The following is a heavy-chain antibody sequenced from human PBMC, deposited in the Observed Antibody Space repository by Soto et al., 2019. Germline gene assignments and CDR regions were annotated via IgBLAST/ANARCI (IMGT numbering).Heavy chain of an antibody. CDR3: ARHLSVLRYFDWSMGGWFDP. V-gene: IGHV4-59*08. Sequence: SETLSLTCNVSGGSIYTYYWNWIRQSPGKGLEWIGYISDGGSTNYNPSLKSRVTISVDTSKNQFSLKLSSVTAADTAVYYCARHLSVLRYFDWSMGGWFDPWGQGTLVTVSS. CDR2: ISDGGST. CDR1: GGSIYTYY. J-gene: IGHJ5*02. D-gene: IGHD3-9*01.